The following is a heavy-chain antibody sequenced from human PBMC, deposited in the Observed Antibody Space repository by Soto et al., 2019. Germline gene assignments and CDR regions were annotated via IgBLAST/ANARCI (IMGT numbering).Heavy chain of an antibody. CDR1: GGSISSGGYY. Sequence: SETLSLTCTVSGGSISSGGYYWSWIRQHPGKGLEWIGYIYYSGSTYYNPSLKSRVTISADTSKNQFSLKLSSVTAADTAVYYCARDGIAVAGYYYYGMDVWGQGTTVTVSS. V-gene: IGHV4-31*03. CDR3: ARDGIAVAGYYYYGMDV. CDR2: IYYSGST. D-gene: IGHD6-19*01. J-gene: IGHJ6*02.